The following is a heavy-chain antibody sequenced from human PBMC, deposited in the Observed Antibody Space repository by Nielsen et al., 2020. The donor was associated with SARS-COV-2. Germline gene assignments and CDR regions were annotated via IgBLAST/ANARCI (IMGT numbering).Heavy chain of an antibody. CDR2: IRSYANEYAT. Sequence: GESLKISCVASGFTFSGSAMHWVRQASGKGLEWLGRIRSYANEYATAYAASVKGRFTISRDDSRDTAYPQMSSLKTEDTAVYYCSSPTVAYWGQGTLVTVSS. CDR3: SSPTVAY. CDR1: GFTFSGSA. V-gene: IGHV3-73*01. J-gene: IGHJ4*02. D-gene: IGHD4-23*01.